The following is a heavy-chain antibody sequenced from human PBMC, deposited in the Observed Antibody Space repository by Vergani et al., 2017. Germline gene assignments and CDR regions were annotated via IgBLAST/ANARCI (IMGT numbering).Heavy chain of an antibody. J-gene: IGHJ6*02. CDR1: GYTFTGYY. Sequence: QVQLVQSGAEVKKPGASVKVSCKASGYTFTGYYMHWVRQAPGQGLEWMGWINPNSGGTNYAQKFQGRVTMTRDTSISTAYMELSRLRSDDTAVYYCARDGDIVVVPAAMPIYYYYYGMDVWGQGP. V-gene: IGHV1-2*02. CDR2: INPNSGGT. D-gene: IGHD2-2*01. CDR3: ARDGDIVVVPAAMPIYYYYYGMDV.